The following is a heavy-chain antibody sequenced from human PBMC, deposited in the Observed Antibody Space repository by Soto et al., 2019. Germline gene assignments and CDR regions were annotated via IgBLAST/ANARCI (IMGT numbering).Heavy chain of an antibody. CDR2: MNPESGNT. CDR1: GYIFINYD. V-gene: IGHV1-8*01. J-gene: IGHJ4*02. CDR3: ARGYTGYDPLFHFEY. Sequence: QVQLVQSGAEVRNPGASVMLSCKTSGYIFINYDIIWVRQATGQGLEWMGWMNPESGNTVYSAKFQGRVAMTRSTSTTPAYRELSSLQSDDTAVYYCARGYTGYDPLFHFEYWGQGTLVTVSS. D-gene: IGHD5-12*01.